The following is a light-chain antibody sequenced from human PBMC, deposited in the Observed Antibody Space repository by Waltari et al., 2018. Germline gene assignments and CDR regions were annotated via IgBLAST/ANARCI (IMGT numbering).Light chain of an antibody. CDR3: QHYVTLPVT. CDR1: QSVSR. V-gene: IGKV3-20*01. CDR2: DVS. Sequence: EIVLTPSPCTLSLSPGERATLSCRASQSVSRLVWYQQKPGQAPRLLIYDVSTRATGIPDRFSGSGSGTDFSLTISRLESEDFAVYYCQHYVTLPVTFGQGTKVEIK. J-gene: IGKJ1*01.